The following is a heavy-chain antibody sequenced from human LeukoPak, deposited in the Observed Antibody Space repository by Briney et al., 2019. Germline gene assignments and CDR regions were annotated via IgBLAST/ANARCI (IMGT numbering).Heavy chain of an antibody. CDR2: IDYSGST. CDR1: GGSISGSSYY. J-gene: IGHJ4*02. CDR3: PRDPAGEGYFDN. Sequence: PSETLSLTCTVSGGSISGSSYYWGRIRQPPGMGLEWIGSIDYSGSTYYNPSLKSRVTISVDTSKNQFSLKLSSVTAADTAVYYWPRDPAGEGYFDNWGQGTRATVS. V-gene: IGHV4-39*07. D-gene: IGHD7-27*01.